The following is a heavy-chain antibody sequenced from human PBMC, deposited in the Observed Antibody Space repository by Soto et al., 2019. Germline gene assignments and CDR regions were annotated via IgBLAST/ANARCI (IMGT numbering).Heavy chain of an antibody. CDR1: GGSISSGDYY. J-gene: IGHJ4*02. Sequence: SETLSLTCTVSGGSISSGDYYWSWIRQPPGKGLEWIGCIYSSGSTYYNPSLESRVAMSVDTSKNHFSLNLSSVTAADMAVYYCAREGSYSAYNFAHGIQLWSFDFWGQGALVTVSS. CDR2: IYSSGST. D-gene: IGHD5-12*01. CDR3: AREGSYSAYNFAHGIQLWSFDF. V-gene: IGHV4-30-4*01.